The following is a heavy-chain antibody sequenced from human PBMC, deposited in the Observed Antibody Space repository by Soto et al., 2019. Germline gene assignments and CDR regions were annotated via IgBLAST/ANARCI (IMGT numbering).Heavy chain of an antibody. D-gene: IGHD2-15*01. V-gene: IGHV1-18*01. CDR1: GYTFTSYG. CDR2: ISAKNGNT. Sequence: ASVKVSCKASGYTFTSYGFSWVRQAPGQGPEWMGWISAKNGNTNYAQKFQGRVTMTTDTSTTTAYMELGSLRSDDTAVYYCAIDNSDGSWSWFDSWGQGTLVTVSS. J-gene: IGHJ5*01. CDR3: AIDNSDGSWSWFDS.